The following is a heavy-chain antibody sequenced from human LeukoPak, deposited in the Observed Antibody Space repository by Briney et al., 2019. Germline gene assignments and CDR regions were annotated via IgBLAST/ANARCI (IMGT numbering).Heavy chain of an antibody. CDR2: LSYDGSMK. CDR3: ARDSSVRGAMDN. CDR1: GFTFRTYA. D-gene: IGHD3-10*01. J-gene: IGHJ4*02. Sequence: GGSLRLSCAASGFTFRTYAMHWVRQSAKGLGWVAVLSYDGSMKYYTDSVKGRFTISRDNSKNTLYLQLNSLRAEDTAVYYCARDSSVRGAMDNWGQGTLVTVSS. V-gene: IGHV3-30*04.